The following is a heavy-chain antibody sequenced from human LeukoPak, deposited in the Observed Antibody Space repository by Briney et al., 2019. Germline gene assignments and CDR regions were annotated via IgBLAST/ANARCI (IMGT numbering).Heavy chain of an antibody. CDR3: TRDSTTFRFGY. Sequence: PGRSLRLSCAASGFTFSSYGLNWVRQAPGKGLEWVAFIQYDGSNKYYADSVKGRFTISRDNSKNTLYLQMTSLRAEDTAVYYCTRDSTTFRFGYWGQGTLVTVSS. D-gene: IGHD4-11*01. V-gene: IGHV3-30*12. CDR2: IQYDGSNK. J-gene: IGHJ4*02. CDR1: GFTFSSYG.